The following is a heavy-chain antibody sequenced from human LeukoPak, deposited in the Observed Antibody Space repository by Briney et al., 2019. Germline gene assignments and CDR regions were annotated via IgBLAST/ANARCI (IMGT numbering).Heavy chain of an antibody. Sequence: GESLTLSCGASGFTFSNYAWSWVRQAPGQGLEWVSGISVSGGGTYYADSVKGRFTISRDNSKNTLYLQMNSLRAEDTAVYYCARDPRYSSSCIGYWGQGTMVTVSS. CDR1: GFTFSNYA. D-gene: IGHD6-13*01. V-gene: IGHV3-23*01. CDR2: ISVSGGGT. J-gene: IGHJ4*02. CDR3: ARDPRYSSSCIGY.